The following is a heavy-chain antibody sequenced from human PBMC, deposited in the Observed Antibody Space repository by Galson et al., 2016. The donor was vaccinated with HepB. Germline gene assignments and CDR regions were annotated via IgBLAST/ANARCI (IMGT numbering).Heavy chain of an antibody. V-gene: IGHV3-33*08. D-gene: IGHD3-22*01. CDR3: AREGHLWLACFDN. J-gene: IGHJ4*02. Sequence: SLRLSCAASGFILTNNYMNWVRQAPGKGLEWLAGIWSDGSNKYYADSVKGRFTISGDNSKNALYLQMNSLRAEDTAVYYCAREGHLWLACFDNWGQGTLVTVSS. CDR2: IWSDGSNK. CDR1: GFILTNNY.